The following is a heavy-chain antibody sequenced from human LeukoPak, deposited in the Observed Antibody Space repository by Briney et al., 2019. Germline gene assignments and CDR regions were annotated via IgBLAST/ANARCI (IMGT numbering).Heavy chain of an antibody. CDR2: IYYSGST. J-gene: IGHJ6*02. CDR3: ARTSHYDYWSGYYTRGDYGMDV. V-gene: IGHV4-59*01. CDR1: GGSFSSYY. D-gene: IGHD3-3*01. Sequence: SETLSLTCTVSGGSFSSYYWSWIRQPPGKGLEWIGYIYYSGSTNYNPSLKSRVTISVDTSKNQFSLKLSSVTAADTAVYYCARTSHYDYWSGYYTRGDYGMDVWGQGTTVTVSS.